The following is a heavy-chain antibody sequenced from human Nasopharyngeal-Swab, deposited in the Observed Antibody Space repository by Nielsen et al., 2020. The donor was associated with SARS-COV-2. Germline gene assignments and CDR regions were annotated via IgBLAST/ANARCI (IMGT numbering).Heavy chain of an antibody. Sequence: SETLSLTCTVSGGFINSYYWSWIRQPPGKGLEWIGEINHSGSTNYNPSLKSRVTISVDTSKNQFSLKLSSVTAADTAVYYCASCSSTSCPLKMDVWGQGTTVTVSS. CDR2: INHSGST. CDR3: ASCSSTSCPLKMDV. D-gene: IGHD2-2*01. CDR1: GGFINSYY. V-gene: IGHV4-34*01. J-gene: IGHJ6*02.